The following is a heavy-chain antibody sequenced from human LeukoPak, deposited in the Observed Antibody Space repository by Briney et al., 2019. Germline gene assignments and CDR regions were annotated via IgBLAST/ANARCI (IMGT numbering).Heavy chain of an antibody. V-gene: IGHV3-21*01. CDR1: GFTFSSYS. D-gene: IGHD2-2*01. J-gene: IGHJ6*03. CDR3: ARDRGYCSSTSCAYYMDV. Sequence: KPGGSLRLSCAASGFTFSSYSMNWVRQAPGKGLEWVSSISSSSSYIYYADSVKGRFTISRDNAKNSLYLQMNSLRAEDTAVYYCARDRGYCSSTSCAYYMDVWGKGTTVTVSS. CDR2: ISSSSSYI.